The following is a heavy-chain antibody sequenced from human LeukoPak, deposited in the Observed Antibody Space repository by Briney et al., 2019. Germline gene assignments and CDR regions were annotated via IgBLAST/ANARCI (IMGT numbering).Heavy chain of an antibody. CDR1: GVSISSSNSY. D-gene: IGHD3/OR15-3a*01. Sequence: SETLSLTCTVSGVSISSSNSYWGWIRQPPGKGLEWIVSIYYIGNTYYNASLKSQVSISIDTTKNQFSLKLTSVTAADTAVYYCARQTGSGLFILPGGQGTLVTVSS. CDR2: IYYIGNT. CDR3: ARQTGSGLFILP. V-gene: IGHV4-39*01. J-gene: IGHJ4*02.